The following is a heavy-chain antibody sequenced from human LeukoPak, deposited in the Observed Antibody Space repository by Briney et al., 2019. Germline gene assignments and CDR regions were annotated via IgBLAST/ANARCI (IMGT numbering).Heavy chain of an antibody. D-gene: IGHD3-9*01. CDR3: AKWGDYDVLTGYYVSDY. CDR2: ITGSGGNT. V-gene: IGHV3-23*01. J-gene: IGHJ4*02. CDR1: GFTFSNYA. Sequence: PGASLRLSCAASGFTFSNYAMSWARQAPGKGLEWVSAITGSGGNTYYADSVRGRFTISRDNSKNTVFLQMNSLRAEDTAVYYCAKWGDYDVLTGYYVSDYWGQGTLVTVSS.